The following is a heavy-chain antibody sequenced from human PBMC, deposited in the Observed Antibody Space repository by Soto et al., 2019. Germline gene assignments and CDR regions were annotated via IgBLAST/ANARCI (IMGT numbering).Heavy chain of an antibody. CDR1: GYSFTSYW. Sequence: PGESLKISCKGSGYSFTSYWIGWVRQMPGKGLEWMGIIYPGDSDTRYSPSFQGQVTISADKSISTAYLQWSSLKASDTAMYYCARQHYDSSGFYFRYYYYGMDVWGQGTTVTVSS. D-gene: IGHD3-22*01. CDR2: IYPGDSDT. V-gene: IGHV5-51*01. J-gene: IGHJ6*02. CDR3: ARQHYDSSGFYFRYYYYGMDV.